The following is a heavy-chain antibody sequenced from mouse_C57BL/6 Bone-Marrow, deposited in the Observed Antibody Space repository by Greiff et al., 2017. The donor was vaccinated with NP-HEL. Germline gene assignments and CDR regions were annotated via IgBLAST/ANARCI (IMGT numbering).Heavy chain of an antibody. CDR1: GFNIKDDY. J-gene: IGHJ1*03. Sequence: VQLQQSGAELVRPGASVKLSCTASGFNIKDDYMHWVKQRPEQGLEWIGWIDPENGDTEYASKFQGKATITADTSSNTAYLQLSSLTSEDTAVYYCTRDYGSGFPTEHFDVWGTGTTVTVSS. D-gene: IGHD1-1*01. CDR3: TRDYGSGFPTEHFDV. V-gene: IGHV14-4*01. CDR2: IDPENGDT.